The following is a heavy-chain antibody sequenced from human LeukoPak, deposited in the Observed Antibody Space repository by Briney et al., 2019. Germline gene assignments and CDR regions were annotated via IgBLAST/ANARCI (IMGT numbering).Heavy chain of an antibody. CDR2: IGGPGGST. Sequence: GGSLRLSCAASGFTFSDYVMSWVRQAPGKGLEWVSSIGGPGGSTYYADSVKGRFTISRDNSKNTLYLQMNSLRAEDTAIYSCARDIRGSGNYGWFDPWGQGTLVTVSS. V-gene: IGHV3-23*01. D-gene: IGHD3-10*01. J-gene: IGHJ5*02. CDR3: ARDIRGSGNYGWFDP. CDR1: GFTFSDYV.